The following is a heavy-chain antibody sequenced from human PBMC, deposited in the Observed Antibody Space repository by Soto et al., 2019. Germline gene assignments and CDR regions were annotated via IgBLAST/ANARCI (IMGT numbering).Heavy chain of an antibody. D-gene: IGHD1-26*01. CDR1: GDSLTSLT. CDR2: IYAGNGIT. J-gene: IGHJ4*02. Sequence: GASVKVSWRASGDSLTSLTIHWVRQAPGKSLESMGLIYAGNGITKYSQKFQDRVTITRDTSASTAYMELNSLRSEDTAVYYCARWRGAFDSCGQGALVTVSS. V-gene: IGHV1-3*01. CDR3: ARWRGAFDS.